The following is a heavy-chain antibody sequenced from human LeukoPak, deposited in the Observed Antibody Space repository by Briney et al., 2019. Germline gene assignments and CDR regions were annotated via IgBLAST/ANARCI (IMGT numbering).Heavy chain of an antibody. CDR3: AKDIGSSPKGGYFDY. D-gene: IGHD1-26*01. Sequence: SLRLSCAASGFTFDDYAMHWVRQAPGKGLEWVSGISWNSGSIGYADSVKGRFTISRDNAKNSLYLQMNSLRAEDTALYYCAKDIGSSPKGGYFDYWGQGTLVTVSS. CDR1: GFTFDDYA. V-gene: IGHV3-9*01. J-gene: IGHJ4*02. CDR2: ISWNSGSI.